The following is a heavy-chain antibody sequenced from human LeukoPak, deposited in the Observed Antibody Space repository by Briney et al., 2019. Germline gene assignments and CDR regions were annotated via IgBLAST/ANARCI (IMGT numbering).Heavy chain of an antibody. CDR3: ATEAAGTFDY. CDR2: ISSSSSTI. J-gene: IGHJ4*02. CDR1: GFTFSSYS. D-gene: IGHD2-15*01. Sequence: RSGGSLRLSCAASGFTFSSYSMSWVRQAPGKGLEWASYISSSSSTIYYADSVKGRFTISRDNAKNSLYLQMNSLRDEDTAVYYCATEAAGTFDYWGQGTLVTVSS. V-gene: IGHV3-48*02.